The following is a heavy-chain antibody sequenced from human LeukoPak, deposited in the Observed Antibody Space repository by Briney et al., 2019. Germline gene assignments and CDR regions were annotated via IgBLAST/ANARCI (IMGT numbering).Heavy chain of an antibody. J-gene: IGHJ4*02. CDR2: IYTSGST. CDR3: AREQSGGDYYFDY. D-gene: IGHD3-10*01. CDR1: GGSISSGSYY. V-gene: IGHV4-61*02. Sequence: SETLSLTCTVSGGSISSGSYYWSWIRQPTGKGLEWIGRIYTSGSTNYNPSLKSRVTISVDTSKNQFSLKLSSVTAADTAVYYCAREQSGGDYYFDYWGQGTLVTVSS.